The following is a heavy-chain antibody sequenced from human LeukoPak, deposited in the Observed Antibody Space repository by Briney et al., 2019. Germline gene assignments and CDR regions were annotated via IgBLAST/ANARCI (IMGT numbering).Heavy chain of an antibody. Sequence: ASVKVSCKASGYTFTSYDINWVRQATGQGLEWMGWMNPNSGNTGHAQKFQGRVTMTRNTSISTAYMELSSLRSEDTAVYYCARGNYYDSSGYNWFDPWGQGTLVTVSS. D-gene: IGHD3-22*01. CDR1: GYTFTSYD. CDR3: ARGNYYDSSGYNWFDP. V-gene: IGHV1-8*01. CDR2: MNPNSGNT. J-gene: IGHJ5*02.